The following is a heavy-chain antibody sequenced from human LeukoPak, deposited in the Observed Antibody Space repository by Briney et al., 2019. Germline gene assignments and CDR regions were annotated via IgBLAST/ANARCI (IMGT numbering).Heavy chain of an antibody. CDR1: GFTFSDYY. CDR3: ARDFPADIVLMVYGFDY. D-gene: IGHD2-8*01. V-gene: IGHV3-11*04. Sequence: GGSLRLXCAASGFTFSDYYMSWIRQAPGKGLEWVSCISSSGSTIYYADSVKGRFTISRDNAKNSLYLQMNSLRAEDTAVYYCARDFPADIVLMVYGFDYWGQGTLVTVSS. CDR2: ISSSGSTI. J-gene: IGHJ4*02.